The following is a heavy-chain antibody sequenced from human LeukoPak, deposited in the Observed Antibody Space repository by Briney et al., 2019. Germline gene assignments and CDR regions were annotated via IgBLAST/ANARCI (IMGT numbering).Heavy chain of an antibody. CDR1: GYTFINSA. Sequence: GASVNVSCTASGYTFINSAISWVRRAPGQGLEWMGWISAYNDNTNYAQKFQGRVTMTTDTSTGTAYMELRSLRSDDTAVYYCARDLSIAVAGAFDPWGQGALVTVSS. CDR3: ARDLSIAVAGAFDP. V-gene: IGHV1-18*01. CDR2: ISAYNDNT. D-gene: IGHD6-19*01. J-gene: IGHJ5*02.